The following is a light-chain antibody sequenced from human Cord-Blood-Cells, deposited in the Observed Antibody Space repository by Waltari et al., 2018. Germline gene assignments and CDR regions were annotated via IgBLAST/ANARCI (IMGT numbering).Light chain of an antibody. CDR3: SSYAGSNNYV. V-gene: IGLV2-8*01. Sequence: QSALTQPPSASGSPGQSVTISCTGTRSHAGGYNYVPWYQQHPGKPPKLMIYKVSTRPAGVPDRFSGSKSGNTASLTVSGLQAEDEADYYCSSYAGSNNYVFGTGTKVTVL. CDR2: KVS. CDR1: RSHAGGYNY. J-gene: IGLJ1*01.